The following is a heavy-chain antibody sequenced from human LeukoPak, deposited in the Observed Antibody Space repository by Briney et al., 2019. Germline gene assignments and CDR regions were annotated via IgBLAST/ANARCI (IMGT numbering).Heavy chain of an antibody. Sequence: SETLSLTCAAYGGSFSGYYWSWIRQPPGKGLEWIGYIYYSGSTNYNPSLKSRVTISVDTSKNQFSLKLSSVTAADTAVYYCAREVGGGRRGFGTKHDNYYMDVWGKGTTVTVSS. D-gene: IGHD3-16*01. CDR1: GGSFSGYY. CDR2: IYYSGST. CDR3: AREVGGGRRGFGTKHDNYYMDV. V-gene: IGHV4-59*01. J-gene: IGHJ6*03.